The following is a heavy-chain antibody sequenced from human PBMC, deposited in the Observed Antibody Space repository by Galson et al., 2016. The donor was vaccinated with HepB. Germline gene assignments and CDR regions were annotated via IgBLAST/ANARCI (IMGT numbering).Heavy chain of an antibody. CDR3: ARVKDEYNSGWNVNDY. V-gene: IGHV3-30*09. CDR1: GFTFRSFS. CDR2: ISYDGGHK. J-gene: IGHJ4*02. D-gene: IGHD5-12*01. Sequence: SLRLSCAVSGFTFRSFSMQWVRQAPGKGLEWAAIISYDGGHKYYSDSVKGRFAISRDNSKNTLYLQMSSLRAEDTAVYYCARVKDEYNSGWNVNDYWGQGILVTVSS.